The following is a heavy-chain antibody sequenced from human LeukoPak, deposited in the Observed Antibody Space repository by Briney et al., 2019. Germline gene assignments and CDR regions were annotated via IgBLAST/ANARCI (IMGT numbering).Heavy chain of an antibody. Sequence: ASVKVSCKASGYTFTSYGISWVRQAPGQGLEWMGWISAYNGNTNYAQKLQGRVTMTTGTSTSTAYMELRSLRSDDTAVYYCAREVRVHCSGGSCNTAFDYWGQGTLVTVSS. D-gene: IGHD2-15*01. CDR3: AREVRVHCSGGSCNTAFDY. CDR1: GYTFTSYG. J-gene: IGHJ4*02. V-gene: IGHV1-18*01. CDR2: ISAYNGNT.